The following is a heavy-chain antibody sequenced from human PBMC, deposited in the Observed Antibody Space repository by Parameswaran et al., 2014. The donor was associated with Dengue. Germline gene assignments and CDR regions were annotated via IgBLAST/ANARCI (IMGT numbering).Heavy chain of an antibody. D-gene: IGHD3-16*01. CDR3: ARDRWGSSGINWFDP. J-gene: IGHJ5*02. Sequence: WIRQPPGKGLEWVSYISSSSSTIYYADSVKGRFTISRDNAKNSLYLQMNSLRDEDTAVYYCARDRWGSSGINWFDPWGQGTLVTVSS. V-gene: IGHV3-48*02. CDR2: ISSSSSTI.